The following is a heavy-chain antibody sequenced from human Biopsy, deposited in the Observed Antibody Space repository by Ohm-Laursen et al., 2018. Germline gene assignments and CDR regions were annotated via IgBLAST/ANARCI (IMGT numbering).Heavy chain of an antibody. CDR1: GFIFSTYS. J-gene: IGHJ4*02. D-gene: IGHD4-11*01. V-gene: IGHV3-48*04. CDR3: ARGGFFAYSTFDY. Sequence: SLRLSCTASGFIFSTYSMNWVRQAPGKGLEWVSYISSSSSPIYYADSAKGRFTISRDNAKNTLYLQMNSLRAEDTAVYYCARGGFFAYSTFDYWGQGALVTVSS. CDR2: ISSSSSPI.